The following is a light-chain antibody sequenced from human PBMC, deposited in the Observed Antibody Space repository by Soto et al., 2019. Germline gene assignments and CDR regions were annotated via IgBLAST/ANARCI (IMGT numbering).Light chain of an antibody. V-gene: IGKV1-9*01. J-gene: IGKJ5*01. Sequence: DIQLTQSPSFLSASVGDRVTITCRASQGISSYLAWYQQKPGKAPKLLIYAASTLQSGVPSRFSGSGSGTEFSLTITSLQPEDFATYYCQQLFDSPITFGQGTRLEIK. CDR1: QGISSY. CDR3: QQLFDSPIT. CDR2: AAS.